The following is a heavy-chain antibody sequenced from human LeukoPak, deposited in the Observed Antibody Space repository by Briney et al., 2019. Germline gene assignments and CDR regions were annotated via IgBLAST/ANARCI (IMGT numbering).Heavy chain of an antibody. CDR3: AKVGTPSRYCSGGSCYAHFDY. J-gene: IGHJ4*02. D-gene: IGHD2-15*01. V-gene: IGHV3-23*01. CDR2: ISGSGGST. Sequence: SGGSLRLSCAASGFSFSSYAMSWVRQAPGKGLEWVSAISGSGGSTYYADSVKGRFTISRDNSKNTLYLQMNSLRVEDTAVYYCAKVGTPSRYCSGGSCYAHFDYWGQGTLVTVSS. CDR1: GFSFSSYA.